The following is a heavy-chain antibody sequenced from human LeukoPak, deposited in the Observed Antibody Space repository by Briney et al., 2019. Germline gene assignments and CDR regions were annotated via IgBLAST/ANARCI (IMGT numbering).Heavy chain of an antibody. D-gene: IGHD3-10*01. Sequence: SQTLSLTCTVSGGSISSGDYYWSWIRQPPGKGLEWIGYIYYSGSTYYNPSLKSRVTISVDTSKNQFSLKLSSVTAADTAVYYCARGLKELLWFGERDREAEVYYFDYWGQGTLVTVSS. CDR2: IYYSGST. CDR1: GGSISSGDYY. V-gene: IGHV4-30-4*01. J-gene: IGHJ4*02. CDR3: ARGLKELLWFGERDREAEVYYFDY.